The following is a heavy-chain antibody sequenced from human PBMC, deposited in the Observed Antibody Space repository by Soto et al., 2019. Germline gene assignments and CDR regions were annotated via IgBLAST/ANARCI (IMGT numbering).Heavy chain of an antibody. D-gene: IGHD3-10*01. J-gene: IGHJ6*01. V-gene: IGHV4-61*08. Sequence: SETLSLTCTVSGGSVSSGDYFWSWLRQSPGKRLEWIAYIYYSGSTNYNPSLKSRATISVDTSKSQVSLTLTSMTAADAALYYCARSPNYYYYGFDVWGQGHAVTVS. CDR2: IYYSGST. CDR1: GGSVSSGDYF. CDR3: ARSPNYYYYGFDV.